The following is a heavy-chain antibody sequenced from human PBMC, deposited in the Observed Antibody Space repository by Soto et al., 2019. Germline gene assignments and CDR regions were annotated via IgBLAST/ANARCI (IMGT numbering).Heavy chain of an antibody. CDR1: GGSFSGYY. V-gene: IGHV4-34*01. CDR2: INHSGST. J-gene: IGHJ4*02. Sequence: SETLSLTCAVYGGSFSGYYWSWIRQPPGKGLEWIGEINHSGSTNYNPSLKSRVTISVDTSKNQFSLKLSSVTAADTAVYYCARELRQQLVLFXYWGQGTLVTVSS. CDR3: ARELRQQLVLFXY. D-gene: IGHD6-13*01.